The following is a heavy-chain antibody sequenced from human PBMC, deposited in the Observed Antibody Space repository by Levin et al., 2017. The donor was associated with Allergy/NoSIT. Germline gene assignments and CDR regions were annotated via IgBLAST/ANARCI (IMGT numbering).Heavy chain of an antibody. J-gene: IGHJ2*01. Sequence: SVKVSCKASGFTFTSSAVQWVRQARGQRLEWIGWIVVGSGNTNYAQKFQERVTITRDMSTSTAYMELSSLRSEDTAVYYCAAKGAGIYDFWTDKQSYGYFDLWGRGTLVTVSS. CDR2: IVVGSGNT. CDR3: AAKGAGIYDFWTDKQSYGYFDL. D-gene: IGHD3-3*01. V-gene: IGHV1-58*01. CDR1: GFTFTSSA.